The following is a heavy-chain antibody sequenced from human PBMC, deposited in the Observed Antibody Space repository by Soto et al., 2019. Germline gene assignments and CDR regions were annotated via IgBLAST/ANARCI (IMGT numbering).Heavy chain of an antibody. J-gene: IGHJ6*02. CDR1: GGTFSSYA. V-gene: IGHV1-69*13. Sequence: ASVKVSCKASGGTFSSYAISCVRQAPGQGLEWMGGIIPIFGTANYAQKFQGIVTITADESTSTAYMELSSLRSEDTAVYYCARDRLPYYYDSSGYYAPNLYYYGMDVWGQGTTVTVSS. CDR2: IIPIFGTA. CDR3: ARDRLPYYYDSSGYYAPNLYYYGMDV. D-gene: IGHD3-22*01.